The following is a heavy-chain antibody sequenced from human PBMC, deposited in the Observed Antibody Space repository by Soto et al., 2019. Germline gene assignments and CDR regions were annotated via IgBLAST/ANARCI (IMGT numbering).Heavy chain of an antibody. J-gene: IGHJ6*02. D-gene: IGHD5-12*01. CDR2: ISYDGSNK. CDR3: AIDYYRFNSCYGISMDV. Sequence: QVQLVESGGGVVEPGSSLRLSCAASGFTFSSYAMHWVRQAPGKGLAWVAVISYDGSNKYYADSVKGRFTISRDNSKNTLYLQMNSLRAKDTAVYYCAIDYYRFNSCYGISMDVLAQGDTVTV. V-gene: IGHV3-30-3*01. CDR1: GFTFSSYA.